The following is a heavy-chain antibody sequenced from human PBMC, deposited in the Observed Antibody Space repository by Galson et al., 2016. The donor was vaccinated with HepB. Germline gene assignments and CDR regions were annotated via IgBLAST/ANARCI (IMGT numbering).Heavy chain of an antibody. CDR1: GFTLSTYA. V-gene: IGHV3-23*01. D-gene: IGHD3/OR15-3a*01. CDR2: ISGSGGNT. CDR3: AKDKLSATYSVLSFVGS. Sequence: SLRLSCAASGFTLSTYAMTWVRQAPGKGLEWVSGISGSGGNTFYADFVKGRFTISRDNSQNTVNLHMHSLRAEDTAVYYCAKDKLSATYSVLSFVGSWGQGTMVTVSS. J-gene: IGHJ5*01.